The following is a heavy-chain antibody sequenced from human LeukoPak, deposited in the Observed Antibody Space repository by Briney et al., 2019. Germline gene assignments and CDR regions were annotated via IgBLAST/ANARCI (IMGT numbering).Heavy chain of an antibody. CDR1: GDSVSRNNGA. CDR3: ARDLGNTGWYTFDY. CDR2: TYYRSKWYN. J-gene: IGHJ4*02. D-gene: IGHD6-19*01. V-gene: IGHV6-1*01. Sequence: SQTLSLTCAISGDSVSRNNGAWNWIRQSPSRGLEWLGRTYYRSKWYNEYAVSMEGRITINPDTSKNQFSLQLNSVTPEDTAVYYCARDLGNTGWYTFDYWGQGTLVTVSS.